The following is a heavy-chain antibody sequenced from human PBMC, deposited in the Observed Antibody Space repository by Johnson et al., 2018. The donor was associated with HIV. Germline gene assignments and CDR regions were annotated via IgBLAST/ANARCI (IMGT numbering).Heavy chain of an antibody. CDR3: ARGMSSGPWAGGDAFDI. J-gene: IGHJ3*02. CDR1: GFTFNDYY. V-gene: IGHV3-11*04. CDR2: ISNSGSTA. D-gene: IGHD3-22*01. Sequence: QVQLVESGGGLVQPGGSLRLSCAASGFTFNDYYMTWIRQAPGKGLEWISYISNSGSTADYADSVKGRFTISRDNPKNSLYLQMNSLSAEDPAVYYCARGMSSGPWAGGDAFDIWGQGTMVTVSS.